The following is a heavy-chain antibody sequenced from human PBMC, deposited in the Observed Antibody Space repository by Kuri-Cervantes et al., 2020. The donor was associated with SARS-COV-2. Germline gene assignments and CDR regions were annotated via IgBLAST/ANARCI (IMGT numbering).Heavy chain of an antibody. CDR3: ARLDGYIEH. CDR1: GFTFSSYA. V-gene: IGHV3-23*01. Sequence: GESLKISCAASGFTFSSYAMSWVRQAPGKGLEWVSGISGSGGSTYYADSVKGQFTISRDNSKNTLYLQMNSLRAEDTAVYYCARLDGYIEHWGQGTLVTVSS. J-gene: IGHJ5*02. D-gene: IGHD5-24*01. CDR2: ISGSGGST.